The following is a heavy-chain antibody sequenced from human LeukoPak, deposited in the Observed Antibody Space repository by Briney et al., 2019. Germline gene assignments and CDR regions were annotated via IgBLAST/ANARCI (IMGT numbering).Heavy chain of an antibody. CDR1: GYTFTSYG. CDR3: ARDKRQWAVGATSDY. V-gene: IGHV1-18*01. J-gene: IGHJ4*02. D-gene: IGHD1-26*01. Sequence: ASVKVSCKASGYTFTSYGISWVRQAPGQGLEWMGWISAYNGNTNYAQKLQGRVTMTTDTSTSTAYMELRSLRSDDTAVYYCARDKRQWAVGATSDYWGQGTLVTVSS. CDR2: ISAYNGNT.